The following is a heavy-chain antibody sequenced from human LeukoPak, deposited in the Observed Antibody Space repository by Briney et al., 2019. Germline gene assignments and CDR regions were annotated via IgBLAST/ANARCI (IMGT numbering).Heavy chain of an antibody. D-gene: IGHD3-22*01. CDR2: IYYSGST. V-gene: IGHV4-59*01. CDR1: GGSISSYY. Sequence: PSETLSLTCTVSGGSISSYYWSWIRQPPGKGLEWIGYIYYSGSTNYNPSLKSRVTISVDTSKNQFSLKLSSVTAADTAVYYCARDGYCAAGSCFIYWGQGVLVTVSS. J-gene: IGHJ4*02. CDR3: ARDGYCAAGSCFIY.